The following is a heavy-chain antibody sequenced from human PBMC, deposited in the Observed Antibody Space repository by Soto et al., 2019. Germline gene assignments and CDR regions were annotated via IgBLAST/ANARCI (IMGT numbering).Heavy chain of an antibody. Sequence: QVQLVQSGAEVKKPGASVKVSCKSSGYTFTSYGISWVRQAPGQGLEWMGWVSAYNGNTNYAQKLQGRVTMTTDTSTSTAYMELRSLRSDDTAVYYWARGGTRYYFWSGRDLDGWGQGTLVTVSS. CDR3: ARGGTRYYFWSGRDLDG. J-gene: IGHJ4*02. CDR1: GYTFTSYG. V-gene: IGHV1-18*01. CDR2: VSAYNGNT. D-gene: IGHD3-3*01.